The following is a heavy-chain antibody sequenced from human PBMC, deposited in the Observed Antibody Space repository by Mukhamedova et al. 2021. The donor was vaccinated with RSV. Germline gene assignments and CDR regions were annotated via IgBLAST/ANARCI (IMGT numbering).Heavy chain of an antibody. J-gene: IGHJ4*02. CDR3: TTDQSGGWYVVLTYYFDY. V-gene: IGHV3-15*01. CDR2: IKSKTDGGTT. Sequence: GKGLEWVGRIKSKTDGGTTDYAAPVKGRFTISRDDSKNTLYLQMNSLKTEDTAVYYCTTDQSGGWYVVLTYYFDYWGQGTLVTVS. D-gene: IGHD6-19*01.